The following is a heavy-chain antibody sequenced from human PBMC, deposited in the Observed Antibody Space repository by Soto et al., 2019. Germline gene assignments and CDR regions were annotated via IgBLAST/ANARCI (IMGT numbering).Heavy chain of an antibody. CDR3: ARGGAWTPEGRGS. CDR2: ISSDVVNY. CDR1: GFTFSSFA. V-gene: IGHV3-30-3*01. Sequence: QVQLVESGGGVVQPGRSLRLSCAASGFTFSSFAMHWVRQAPGKGLEWLAVISSDVVNYYYAESVKGRFTISRDNSKNTLYRPRNSMRKGETAGYNWARGGAWTPEGRGSWGQGTLVTVSS. J-gene: IGHJ5*02. D-gene: IGHD5-12*01.